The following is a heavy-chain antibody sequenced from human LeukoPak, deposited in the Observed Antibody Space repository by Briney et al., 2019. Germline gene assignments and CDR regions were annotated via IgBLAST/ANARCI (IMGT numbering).Heavy chain of an antibody. CDR2: INPNSGGT. CDR1: GNTLTGYY. V-gene: IGHV1-2*02. D-gene: IGHD3-22*01. CDR3: ARAWSTIVVVPTGY. Sequence: ASVKVSCKASGNTLTGYYMHWVRQAPGQGLEWMGWINPNSGGTNYAQKFQGRVTMTRDTSISTGYMELSRLRSDDTAVYYCARAWSTIVVVPTGYWGQGTLVTVSS. J-gene: IGHJ4*02.